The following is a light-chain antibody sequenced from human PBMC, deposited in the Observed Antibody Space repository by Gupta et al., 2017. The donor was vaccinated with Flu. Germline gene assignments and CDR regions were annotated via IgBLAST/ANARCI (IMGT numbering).Light chain of an antibody. J-gene: IGLJ3*02. Sequence: QSVLTQPHSVSGAPGQRVTISCTGSSSNIGAGYDVHWYQQLPGRAPKVLIYGSSNRPSGVPDRFFGSKSGISASLAITGLQAEDEADYYCQSYDTSLSGCVFGGGTKVTAL. CDR3: QSYDTSLSGCV. CDR1: SSNIGAGYD. V-gene: IGLV1-40*01. CDR2: GSS.